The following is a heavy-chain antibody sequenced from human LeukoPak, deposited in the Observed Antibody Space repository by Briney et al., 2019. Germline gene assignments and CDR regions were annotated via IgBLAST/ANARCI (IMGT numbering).Heavy chain of an antibody. CDR1: GLTFSSYE. J-gene: IGHJ6*04. D-gene: IGHD3-10*02. CDR2: ISSSGSTI. Sequence: PGGSLRLSCAASGLTFSSYERNWVRQAPGEGLEGVSYISSSGSTIYYADSVKGRFTISRDNAKNSLYLQMNSLRAEDTAVYYCAELGITMIGGVWGKGTTVTISS. CDR3: AELGITMIGGV. V-gene: IGHV3-48*03.